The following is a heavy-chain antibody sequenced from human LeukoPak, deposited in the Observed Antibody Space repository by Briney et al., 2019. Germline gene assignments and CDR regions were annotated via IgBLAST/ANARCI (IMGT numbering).Heavy chain of an antibody. D-gene: IGHD3/OR15-3a*01. Sequence: GASLRLSCAASGFTFTSYAMSWVRQAPGKGLEWVSTISGGGVTTYYADSVKGRFTISRDNSKNTVYLQMSSLRAEDTAIYYCATPWTAVATFHRLDYWGQGTLVTVSS. CDR1: GFTFTSYA. J-gene: IGHJ4*02. CDR3: ATPWTAVATFHRLDY. CDR2: ISGGGVTT. V-gene: IGHV3-23*01.